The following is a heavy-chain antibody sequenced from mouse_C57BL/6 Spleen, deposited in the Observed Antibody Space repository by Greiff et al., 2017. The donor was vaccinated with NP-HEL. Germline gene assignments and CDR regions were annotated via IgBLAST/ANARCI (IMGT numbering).Heavy chain of an antibody. CDR2: IWSGGST. CDR1: GFSLTSYG. V-gene: IGHV2-2*01. J-gene: IGHJ1*03. CDR3: ARNPLNYYGSSLRHWYFDV. D-gene: IGHD1-1*01. Sequence: VQVVESGPGLVQPSQSLSITCTVSGFSLTSYGVHWVRQSPGKGLEWLGVIWSGGSTDYNAAFISRLSISKDNSKSQVFFKMNSLQADDTAIYYCARNPLNYYGSSLRHWYFDVWGTGTTVTVSS.